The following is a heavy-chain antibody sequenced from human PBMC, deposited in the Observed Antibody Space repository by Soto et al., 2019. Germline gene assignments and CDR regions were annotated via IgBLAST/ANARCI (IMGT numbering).Heavy chain of an antibody. V-gene: IGHV4-31*03. CDR1: GGSISSGGYY. J-gene: IGHJ5*02. CDR3: ARRSYYGDDKNWFDP. CDR2: IYYSGST. Sequence: QVQLQASGPGLVKPSQTLSLTCTVSGGSISSGGYYWSWIRQHPGKGLEWIGYIYYSGSTYYNPSLKSRVTISVDTSKNQFSLKLSSVTAADTAVYYCARRSYYGDDKNWFDPWGQGTLVTVSS. D-gene: IGHD4-17*01.